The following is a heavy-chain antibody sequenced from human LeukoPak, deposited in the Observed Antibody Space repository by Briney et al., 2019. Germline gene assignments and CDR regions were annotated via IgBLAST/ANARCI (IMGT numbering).Heavy chain of an antibody. Sequence: GGSLRLSCAASGFTFSNYGMHWVRQAPGKGLEWVAVIWSDESNKYYADSVKGRFTISRDNFKNTLYLHMNRLRAEDTTVYYCARDDDLDYWGQGTLVTVSS. CDR3: ARDDDLDY. CDR2: IWSDESNK. CDR1: GFTFSNYG. V-gene: IGHV3-33*01. J-gene: IGHJ4*02.